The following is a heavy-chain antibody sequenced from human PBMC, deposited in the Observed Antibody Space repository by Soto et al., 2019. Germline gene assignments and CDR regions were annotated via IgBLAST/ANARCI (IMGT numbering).Heavy chain of an antibody. Sequence: ASVQVSCKTSGYPFSTCGITWVRQAPGQPLEWLGWISLYSDGTNYAQKFQGRVSMTTDTSTTTAYMELRSLRSDDTAVYYCARLLPGDEALLCPCGQATLVTGAS. CDR2: ISLYSDGT. CDR3: ARLLPGDEALLCP. V-gene: IGHV1-18*01. CDR1: GYPFSTCG. D-gene: IGHD2-2*01. J-gene: IGHJ5*02.